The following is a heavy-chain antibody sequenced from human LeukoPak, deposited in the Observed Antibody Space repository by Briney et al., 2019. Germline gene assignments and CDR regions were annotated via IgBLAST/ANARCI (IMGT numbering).Heavy chain of an antibody. D-gene: IGHD6-19*01. CDR3: AKNGLGYGFDI. J-gene: IGHJ3*02. Sequence: GGSLRLSCAASGFTFSTYTMSWVRQAPGKGLEWVSIISGNGGSPYNADSVKGRFTTSRDDSKNTVYLQMNSLRADDTAVYYCAKNGLGYGFDIWGQGTMVTVSS. CDR2: ISGNGGSP. V-gene: IGHV3-23*01. CDR1: GFTFSTYT.